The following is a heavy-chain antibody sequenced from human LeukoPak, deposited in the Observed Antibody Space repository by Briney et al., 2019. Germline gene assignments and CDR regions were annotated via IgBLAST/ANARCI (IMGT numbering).Heavy chain of an antibody. V-gene: IGHV4-34*01. CDR3: ARTIVVVPAATRAFDI. J-gene: IGHJ3*02. D-gene: IGHD2-2*01. CDR1: GGSFSGYY. Sequence: PSETLSLTCAVYGGSFSGYYWSWIRQPPGKGLEWIGEINHSGSNNYNPSLKSRVTISVDTSKNQFSLKLSSVTAADTAVYYCARTIVVVPAATRAFDIWGQGTMVTVSS. CDR2: INHSGSN.